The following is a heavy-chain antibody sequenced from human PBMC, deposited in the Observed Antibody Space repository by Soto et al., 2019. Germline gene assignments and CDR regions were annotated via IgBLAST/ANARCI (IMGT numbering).Heavy chain of an antibody. D-gene: IGHD6-19*01. Sequence: GGSLRLSCAASGFTFSSYGMHWVRQAPGKGLEWVAVISYDGSNKYYADSVKGRFTISRDNSKNTLYLQMNSLRAEDTAVYYCAKVGSHSSGWYRPIDYWGQGTLVTVSS. V-gene: IGHV3-30*18. CDR1: GFTFSSYG. CDR2: ISYDGSNK. J-gene: IGHJ4*02. CDR3: AKVGSHSSGWYRPIDY.